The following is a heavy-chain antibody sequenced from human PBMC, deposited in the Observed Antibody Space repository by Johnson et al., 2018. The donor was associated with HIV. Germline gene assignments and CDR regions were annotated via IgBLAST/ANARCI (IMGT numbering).Heavy chain of an antibody. CDR2: IYSGGST. V-gene: IGHV3-66*01. Sequence: VQLVESGGGVVRPGGSLRLSCAASGFTFDDYGMSWVRQAPGKGLEWVSVIYSGGSTYHADSVKGRFTISRDNSKNTLYLQMNSLRAEDTALYYCVRDRGYWDAFDIWGQGTMVTVSS. CDR1: GFTFDDYG. CDR3: VRDRGYWDAFDI. D-gene: IGHD3-22*01. J-gene: IGHJ3*02.